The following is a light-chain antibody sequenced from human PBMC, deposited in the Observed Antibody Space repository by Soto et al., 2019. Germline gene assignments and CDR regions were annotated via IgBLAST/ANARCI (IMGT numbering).Light chain of an antibody. V-gene: IGLV6-57*02. J-gene: IGLJ3*02. CDR3: QSYGDNNQV. CDR1: SGSIASNY. CDR2: EDN. Sequence: NFMLTQPHSVSESPGKTVTISCTGSSGSIASNYVQWFQQRPGSAPTTVIYEDNKRPSGVPDRFSGSIDSSSNSASLTISGLKTEDGADYYCQSYGDNNQVFGGGTQLTVL.